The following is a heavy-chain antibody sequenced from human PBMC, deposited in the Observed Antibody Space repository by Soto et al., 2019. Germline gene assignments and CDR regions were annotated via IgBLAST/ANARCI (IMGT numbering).Heavy chain of an antibody. CDR2: IYYSGST. Sequence: QVQLQESGPGLVKPSQTLSLTCTVSGGSISSGDYYWSWIRQPPGKGLEWIGYIYYSGSTYYNPSLKSRVTISIDTSKTQFSLKLSSVTAADTAVYYCARDRNYYGSGRPFDHWGQGTLVTVSS. D-gene: IGHD3-10*01. J-gene: IGHJ4*02. V-gene: IGHV4-30-4*01. CDR1: GGSISSGDYY. CDR3: ARDRNYYGSGRPFDH.